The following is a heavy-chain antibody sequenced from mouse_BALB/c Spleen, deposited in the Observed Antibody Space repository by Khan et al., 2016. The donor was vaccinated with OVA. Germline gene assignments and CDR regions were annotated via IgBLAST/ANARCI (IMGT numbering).Heavy chain of an antibody. CDR2: ISYSGVT. CDR3: ARGNYYGYYFDY. D-gene: IGHD1-1*01. CDR1: GYSITSGYA. J-gene: IGHJ2*01. Sequence: EVQLQESGPGLVKPSQSLSLTCTVTGYSITSGYAWNWIRQFPGNKLEWMGYISYSGVTSYTQSHKSRIFINRETSKNQFFLQLNSVNTEDTATYYCARGNYYGYYFDYWGQGTTLTVSS. V-gene: IGHV3-2*02.